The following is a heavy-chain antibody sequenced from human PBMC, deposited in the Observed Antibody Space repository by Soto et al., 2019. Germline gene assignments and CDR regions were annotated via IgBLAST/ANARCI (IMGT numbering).Heavy chain of an antibody. CDR2: IHYSGATSFFP. Sequence: SETLSLTCTVSGGSMRNYFWTWIRQPPGKGLEWIGYIHYSGATSFFPSYNPSLRGRVTISEDTSKNQFSLKLLSVTTADTAVYFCAAGEASSRNLAPYYLDFWGQGTLVTVS. CDR1: GGSMRNYF. D-gene: IGHD6-13*01. CDR3: AAGEASSRNLAPYYLDF. V-gene: IGHV4-59*01. J-gene: IGHJ4*02.